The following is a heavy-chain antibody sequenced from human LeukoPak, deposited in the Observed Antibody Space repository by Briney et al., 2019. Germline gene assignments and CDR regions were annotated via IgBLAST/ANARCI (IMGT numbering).Heavy chain of an antibody. CDR2: ISYDESKI. CDR3: ARARTSAWSAGDF. Sequence: GGSLRLSCTGSGFSFTNYAMHWFRQAPGEGLEWVAVISYDESKIYYADSVKGRFTISRDNSKNTVYLQMNSLRVEDTAVYFCARARTSAWSAGDFWGQGTLVTVSS. D-gene: IGHD6-19*01. V-gene: IGHV3-30*03. CDR1: GFSFTNYA. J-gene: IGHJ4*02.